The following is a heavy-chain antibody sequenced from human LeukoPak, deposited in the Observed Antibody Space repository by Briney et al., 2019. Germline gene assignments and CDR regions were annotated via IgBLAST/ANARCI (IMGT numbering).Heavy chain of an antibody. CDR1: GFTFSSYA. CDR2: ISGSGGST. CDR3: AKDPGYSSGWPVFDY. V-gene: IGHV3-23*01. D-gene: IGHD6-19*01. J-gene: IGHJ4*02. Sequence: GGSLRLSCAASGFTFSSYAMIWVRQAPWKGLDSVSAISGSGGSTYYADSVKGRFTISRDNSKNTLYLQMNSLRAEDTAVYYCAKDPGYSSGWPVFDYWGQGTLVTVSS.